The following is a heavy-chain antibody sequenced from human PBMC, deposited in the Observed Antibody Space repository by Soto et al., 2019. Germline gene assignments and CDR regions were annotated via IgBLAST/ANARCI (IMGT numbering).Heavy chain of an antibody. CDR3: ARGPTHGAFDL. Sequence: QVQLVECGGGVVQPGRSLRLACVASGSPFDVHWVRQAPGKGPEWVAHIVPDGRNQYWADSVKGRFTGSRDNAKNTVYLQMNSLRTEDTAVYYCARGPTHGAFDLWGQGTMVTVSS. J-gene: IGHJ3*01. CDR2: IVPDGRNQ. V-gene: IGHV3-30-3*01. CDR1: GSPFD.